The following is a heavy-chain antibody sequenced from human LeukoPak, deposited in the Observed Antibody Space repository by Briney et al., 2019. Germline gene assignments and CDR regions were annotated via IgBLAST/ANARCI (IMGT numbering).Heavy chain of an antibody. CDR1: GHSMSSYY. CDR3: ARGYGYYYYYLDV. D-gene: IGHD2-2*03. V-gene: IGHV4-59*01. J-gene: IGHJ6*03. CDR2: VSDSGNT. Sequence: SETLSLPCSVSGHSMSSYYWTGMRQPPGKAREWIGFVSDSGNTDYNPSLKSRATISVDTSGSQFSLGLTSVTAAASAVYYCARGYGYYYYYLDVWGKGTTVLVSS.